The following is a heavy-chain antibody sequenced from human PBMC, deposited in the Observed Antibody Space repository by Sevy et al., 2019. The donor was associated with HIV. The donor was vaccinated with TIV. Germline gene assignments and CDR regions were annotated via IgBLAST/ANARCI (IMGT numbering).Heavy chain of an antibody. D-gene: IGHD2-15*01. CDR2: ISPFNGDK. Sequence: ASVKVSCQPSGSTFTSYLTYGVGQAPGKGLEGMGWISPFNGDKNYAQKLQGRVTMITDTSTNTAYMEMRSLRSDETAVYYCARAYCSGGSCYSLAYWGQGTLVTVSS. CDR3: ARAYCSGGSCYSLAY. V-gene: IGHV1-18*01. CDR1: GSTFTSYL. J-gene: IGHJ4*02.